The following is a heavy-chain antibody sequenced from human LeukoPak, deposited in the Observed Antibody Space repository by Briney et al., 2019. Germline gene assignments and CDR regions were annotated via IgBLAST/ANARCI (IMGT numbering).Heavy chain of an antibody. CDR3: AREGLGTVNDAFDI. CDR1: GGSISSGGYY. CDR2: IYYSGST. J-gene: IGHJ3*02. Sequence: SETLSLTCTVSGGSISSGGYYWSWIRQHPGKGLEWIGYIYYSGSTYYNPSLKSRVTISVDTSKNQFSLKLCSVTAADTAVYYCAREGLGTVNDAFDIWGQGTMVTVSS. V-gene: IGHV4-31*03. D-gene: IGHD7-27*01.